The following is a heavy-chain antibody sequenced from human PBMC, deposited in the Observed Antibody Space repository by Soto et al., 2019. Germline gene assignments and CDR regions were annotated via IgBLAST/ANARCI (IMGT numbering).Heavy chain of an antibody. CDR3: AIPGGPTPTQFDY. J-gene: IGHJ4*02. D-gene: IGHD2-2*02. CDR2: IKQDGSEK. Sequence: PGGSLRLSCAASGFTFSSYWISWVRQAPGKGLEWVANIKQDGSEKYYVDSVKGRFTISRDNAKNSLYLQMNSLRAEDTAVYYCAIPGGPTPTQFDYWGQGTLVTVSS. V-gene: IGHV3-7*03. CDR1: GFTFSSYW.